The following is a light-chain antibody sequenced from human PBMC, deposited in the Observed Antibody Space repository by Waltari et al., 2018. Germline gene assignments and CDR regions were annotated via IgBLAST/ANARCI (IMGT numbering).Light chain of an antibody. CDR1: SSDVGGYNY. CDR3: SSYAGSNNLV. V-gene: IGLV2-8*01. Sequence: QSALTQHPSASGSPGQSVTISCTGTSSDVGGYNYVSWYQQHPGKAPKLMIYEVSKRPSVVPDRFSGSKSGNTASLTVSGLQAEDEADYYCSSYAGSNNLVFGGGTKLTVL. CDR2: EVS. J-gene: IGLJ2*01.